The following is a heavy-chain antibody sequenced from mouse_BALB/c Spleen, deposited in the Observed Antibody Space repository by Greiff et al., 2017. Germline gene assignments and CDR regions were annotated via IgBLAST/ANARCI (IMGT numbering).Heavy chain of an antibody. CDR1: GYTFTSYW. D-gene: IGHD2-4*01. Sequence: VHVKQSGTVLARPGASVKMSCKASGYTFTSYWMHWVKQRPGQGLEWIGAIYPGNSDTSYNQKFKGKAKLTAVTSTSTAYMELSSLTNEDSAVYYCTREGTMITTAWFAYWGQGTLVTVSA. V-gene: IGHV1-5*01. J-gene: IGHJ3*01. CDR2: IYPGNSDT. CDR3: TREGTMITTAWFAY.